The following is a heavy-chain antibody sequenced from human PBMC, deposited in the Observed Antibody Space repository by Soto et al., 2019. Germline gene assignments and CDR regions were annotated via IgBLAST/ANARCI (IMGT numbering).Heavy chain of an antibody. V-gene: IGHV3-23*01. Sequence: EVQLLESGGGLVQPGGSLRLSCAASGFTFSSYAISWVRQAPGKGLEGASVVSGSGGNTHYADSVKGRFTISRDNSKNTLYLQMNSLRAEDTAVYYCARDRSGRSSYGFDYWGQGTLVTVSS. D-gene: IGHD6-6*01. CDR1: GFTFSSYA. CDR2: VSGSGGNT. J-gene: IGHJ4*02. CDR3: ARDRSGRSSYGFDY.